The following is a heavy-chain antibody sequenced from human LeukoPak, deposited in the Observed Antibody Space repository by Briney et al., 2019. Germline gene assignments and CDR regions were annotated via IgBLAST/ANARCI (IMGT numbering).Heavy chain of an antibody. D-gene: IGHD6-13*01. V-gene: IGHV4-4*07. Sequence: SETLSLTCTVSGGSISSYYWSWIRQPAGKGLEWIGRIYTSGSTNYNPSLKSRVTMSVDTSKNQFSLKLGSVTAADTAVYYCATTSLAAAGSDFDYWGQGTLVTVSS. J-gene: IGHJ4*02. CDR3: ATTSLAAAGSDFDY. CDR1: GGSISSYY. CDR2: IYTSGST.